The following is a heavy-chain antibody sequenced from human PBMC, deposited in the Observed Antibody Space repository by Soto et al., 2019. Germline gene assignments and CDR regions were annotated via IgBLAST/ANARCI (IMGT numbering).Heavy chain of an antibody. CDR1: GGTFSSYA. V-gene: IGHV1-69*13. Sequence: SVKVSCKASGGTFSSYAISWVRQAPGQGLEWMGGIIPIFGTANYAQKFQGRVTITADESTSTDYMELSSLRSEDTAVYYCARESSSSIWFDPWGQGTLVTVSS. CDR3: ARESSSSIWFDP. CDR2: IIPIFGTA. D-gene: IGHD6-6*01. J-gene: IGHJ5*02.